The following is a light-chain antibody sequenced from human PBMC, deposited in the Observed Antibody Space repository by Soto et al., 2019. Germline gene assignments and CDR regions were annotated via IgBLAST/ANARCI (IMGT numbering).Light chain of an antibody. Sequence: EIVMTQSPATLSVSPGERATLSCRASQSVSGNLAWYQQKPGQAPRLLIYGASTRATGIPARFSGSGSGTEFTLTISSLQSEDFADYYCQQYNNWPRTFGQGIKVEIK. CDR1: QSVSGN. CDR3: QQYNNWPRT. J-gene: IGKJ1*01. V-gene: IGKV3-15*01. CDR2: GAS.